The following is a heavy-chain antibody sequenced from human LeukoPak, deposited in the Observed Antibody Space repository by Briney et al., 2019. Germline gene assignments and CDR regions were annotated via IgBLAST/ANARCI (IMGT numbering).Heavy chain of an antibody. CDR3: ARQTGDNAFDI. CDR1: GYRFTTYW. D-gene: IGHD7-27*01. Sequence: GESLKISCKGSGYRFTTYWIGWARQMPGKGLEWMGIIYPGDSDTRYSPSFQGQVTISADKSITTAYLQWNSLKASDTAIYYCARQTGDNAFDIWGRGTMVTVSS. J-gene: IGHJ3*02. CDR2: IYPGDSDT. V-gene: IGHV5-51*01.